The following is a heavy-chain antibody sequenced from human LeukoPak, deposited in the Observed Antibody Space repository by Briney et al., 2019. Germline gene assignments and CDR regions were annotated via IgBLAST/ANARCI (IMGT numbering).Heavy chain of an antibody. Sequence: PSETLSLTCAVSGGSISSGGYSWSWIRQPPGKGLEWIGYIYHSGSTYYNPSLKSRVTISVDRSKNQFSLKLSSVTAADTAVYYCARGIYFDYWGQGTLVTVSS. CDR2: IYHSGST. CDR3: ARGIYFDY. J-gene: IGHJ4*02. V-gene: IGHV4-30-2*01. CDR1: GGSISSGGYS.